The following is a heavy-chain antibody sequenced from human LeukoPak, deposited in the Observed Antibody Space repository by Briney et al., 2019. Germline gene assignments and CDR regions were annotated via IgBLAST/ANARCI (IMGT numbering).Heavy chain of an antibody. V-gene: IGHV4-34*01. D-gene: IGHD6-13*01. CDR1: GGSFSGYY. CDR2: INHSGST. Sequence: PSETLSLTCAVYGGSFSGYYWSWIRQPPGKGLEWIGEINHSGSTNYNPSLKSRVTISVDTSKNQFSLKLSSVTAADTAVYYCARDEGPIAAAAFDYWGQGTLVTVSS. J-gene: IGHJ4*02. CDR3: ARDEGPIAAAAFDY.